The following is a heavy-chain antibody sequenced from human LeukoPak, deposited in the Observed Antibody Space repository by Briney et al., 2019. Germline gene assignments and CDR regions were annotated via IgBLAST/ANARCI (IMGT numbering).Heavy chain of an antibody. D-gene: IGHD6-19*01. CDR2: ISGSGGST. CDR3: AKDPGIAVAGTRYYFDY. J-gene: IGHJ4*02. V-gene: IGHV3-23*01. CDR1: GFTFSSYA. Sequence: GGSLRLSCAASGFTFSSYAMSWVRQAPGKGLEWVSAISGSGGSTYYADSVKGRFTISRDNSKNTLYLQMNSLRAEDTAVYYCAKDPGIAVAGTRYYFDYWGQGTLVTVSS.